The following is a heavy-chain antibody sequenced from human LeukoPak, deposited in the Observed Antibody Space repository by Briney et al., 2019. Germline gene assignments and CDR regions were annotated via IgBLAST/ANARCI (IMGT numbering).Heavy chain of an antibody. Sequence: GGSLRLSCAASGFTFSDYYMSWIRQAPGKGLEWISYVTSSGSTIYYADSVKGRFTISRDNSKNTLYLQMNSLRAEDTAVYYCAKFGVRGILDAFDIWGQGTMVTVSS. V-gene: IGHV3-11*01. CDR3: AKFGVRGILDAFDI. D-gene: IGHD3-10*01. CDR2: VTSSGSTI. CDR1: GFTFSDYY. J-gene: IGHJ3*02.